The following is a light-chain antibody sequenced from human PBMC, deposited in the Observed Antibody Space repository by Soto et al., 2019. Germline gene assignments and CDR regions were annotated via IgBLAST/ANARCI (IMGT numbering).Light chain of an antibody. J-gene: IGKJ5*01. CDR3: QQYNNWPAIT. Sequence: EILMTQSPATLSVSPGERATLSCRASQSVSSNFAWYQQKPGQAPRLFIYGASTRATGIPARFSGSGSGTEFTLTISSLQSEDFAVYYCQQYNNWPAITFGQGTRLEIK. CDR2: GAS. V-gene: IGKV3-15*01. CDR1: QSVSSN.